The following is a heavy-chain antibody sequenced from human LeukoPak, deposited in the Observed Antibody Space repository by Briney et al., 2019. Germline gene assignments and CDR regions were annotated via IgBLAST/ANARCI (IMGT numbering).Heavy chain of an antibody. Sequence: GGSLRLSCAGSGFIFGTYGMHWVRQAPGKGLEWVAVIWYGGDNKYYADSVRGRFTISRDNSKNTLYLQMNNLRAEDTAVYYCATLAGTRGFDYWGQGTLVTVSS. J-gene: IGHJ4*02. CDR1: GFIFGTYG. D-gene: IGHD6-19*01. CDR2: IWYGGDNK. CDR3: ATLAGTRGFDY. V-gene: IGHV3-33*08.